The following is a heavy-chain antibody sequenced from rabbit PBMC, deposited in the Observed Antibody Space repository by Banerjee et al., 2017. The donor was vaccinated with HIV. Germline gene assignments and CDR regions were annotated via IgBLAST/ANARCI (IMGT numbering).Heavy chain of an antibody. CDR1: AIDFSNYYY. V-gene: IGHV1S40*01. CDR2: INTSSGNT. CDR3: ARDAGDAGSDL. Sequence: QSLQESAGDLVKPGASPILTCTAAAIDFSNYYYMCWVRQGPGKGLQWIACINTSSGNTVYVSWEKGRSTISRPSSPSVTLEMTSRTAADTAAYFCARDAGDAGSDLGGQGTLSPS. D-gene: IGHD2-1*01. J-gene: IGHJ4*01.